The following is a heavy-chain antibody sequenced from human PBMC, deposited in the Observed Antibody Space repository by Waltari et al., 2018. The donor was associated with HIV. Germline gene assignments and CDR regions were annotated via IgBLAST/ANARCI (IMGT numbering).Heavy chain of an antibody. D-gene: IGHD3-22*01. J-gene: IGHJ4*02. CDR2: INPNSGGT. CDR1: GYTFTGYY. CDR3: ATPSYDSSGYYSAGSEFDY. V-gene: IGHV1-2*02. Sequence: QVQLVQSGAEVKKPGASVKVSCKASGYTFTGYYIHWVRQAPGQWLEWMGWINPNSGGTNYAQNFQGRVTMTRDTSISTAYMELSRLRSDDTAVYYCATPSYDSSGYYSAGSEFDYWGQGTLVTVSS.